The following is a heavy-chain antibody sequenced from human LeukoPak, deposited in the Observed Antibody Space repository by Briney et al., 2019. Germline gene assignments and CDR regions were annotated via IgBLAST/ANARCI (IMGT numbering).Heavy chain of an antibody. V-gene: IGHV3-48*03. J-gene: IGHJ4*02. D-gene: IGHD2-15*01. CDR3: ARDSLYCSGGSCYSWNFDY. CDR1: GFTFSSYE. Sequence: GGSLRLSCAASGFTFSSYEMNWVRQAPGKGLDLVSYISSIGSTIYYADSVKGRFTISRDNAKKSLYLQMNSLRAEDTAVYYCARDSLYCSGGSCYSWNFDYWGQGTLVTVSS. CDR2: ISSIGSTI.